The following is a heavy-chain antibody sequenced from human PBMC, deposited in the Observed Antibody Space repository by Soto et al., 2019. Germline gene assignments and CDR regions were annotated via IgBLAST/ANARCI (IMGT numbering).Heavy chain of an antibody. V-gene: IGHV1-69*06. CDR3: ARACHSSGWVC. CDR1: GGTFSSYA. Sequence: QVQLVQSGAEVKKPGSSVKVSCKASGGTFSSYAISWVRQAPGQGFEWMGGVIPIFGTANYAQKFQGRVTMTADKSTSTAYMERSSLRSADTGVYYCARACHSSGWVCWGQGTLVTVSS. D-gene: IGHD6-19*01. J-gene: IGHJ4*02. CDR2: VIPIFGTA.